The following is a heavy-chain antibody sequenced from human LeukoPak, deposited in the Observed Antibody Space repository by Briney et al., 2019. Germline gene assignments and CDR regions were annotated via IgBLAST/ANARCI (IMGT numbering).Heavy chain of an antibody. D-gene: IGHD2-21*01. J-gene: IGHJ4*02. CDR2: ISGSDGST. CDR1: GFIFSSYG. V-gene: IGHV3-23*01. Sequence: HTGGSLRLSCAASGFIFSSYGMSWVRQAPGKGLEWVSAISGSDGSTYYTDSVKGRFTISRDNSKNTPYLKMNSLRVEDTAVYYCAKERGGEFDYWGQGTLVTVSS. CDR3: AKERGGEFDY.